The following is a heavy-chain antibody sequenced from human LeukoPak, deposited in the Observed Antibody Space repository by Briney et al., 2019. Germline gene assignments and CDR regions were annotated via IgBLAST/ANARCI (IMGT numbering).Heavy chain of an antibody. CDR1: GFTFSSYA. D-gene: IGHD6-19*01. CDR2: ISSNGGGT. J-gene: IGHJ4*02. CDR3: ATTLPDSSGWYSGGASYYFDY. Sequence: PGGSLRLSCAASGFTFSSYAMHWVRQAPGKGLEYVSAISSNGGGTYYANSVKGRFTISRDNSKNTLYLQMGSLRAEDMAVYYCATTLPDSSGWYSGGASYYFDYWGQGTLVTVSS. V-gene: IGHV3-64*01.